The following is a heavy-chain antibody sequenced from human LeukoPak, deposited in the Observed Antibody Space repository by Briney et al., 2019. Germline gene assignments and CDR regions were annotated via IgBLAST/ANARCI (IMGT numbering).Heavy chain of an antibody. CDR3: ARVGTSDWYVGYYFDY. V-gene: IGHV3-74*01. J-gene: IGHJ4*02. CDR2: IYSDGTST. CDR1: GFTFSSYW. Sequence: GGSLRLSCAASGFTFSSYWMHWVRQAPGKGLVWVSRIYSDGTSTSYADSVKGRFTISRDNAKNTLYLQMNSLRAKDTAVYYCARVGTSDWYVGYYFDYWGQGTLVTVSS. D-gene: IGHD6-19*01.